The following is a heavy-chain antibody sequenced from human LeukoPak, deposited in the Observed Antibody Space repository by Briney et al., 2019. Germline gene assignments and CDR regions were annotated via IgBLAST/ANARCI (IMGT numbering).Heavy chain of an antibody. CDR2: ISSSCSYI. J-gene: IGHJ4*02. CDR1: GFTFSSYS. D-gene: IGHD1-7*01. CDR3: ARDRVTGTTTYPFDY. V-gene: IGHV3-21*01. Sequence: GGSLRLSCAASGFTFSSYSMNWDRQAPGKGLEWVSSISSSCSYIYYADSVKGRFTISRDNAKNSLYLQMNSLRAEDTAVYYCARDRVTGTTTYPFDYWGQGTLVTVSS.